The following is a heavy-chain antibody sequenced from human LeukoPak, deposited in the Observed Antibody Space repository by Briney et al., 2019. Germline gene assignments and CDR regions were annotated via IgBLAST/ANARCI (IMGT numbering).Heavy chain of an antibody. CDR2: INHSGST. CDR1: GGSFSGYY. V-gene: IGHV4-34*01. Sequence: SETLSLTCAVYGGSFSGYYWSWIRQPPGKGLEWIGEINHSGSTNYNPSLKSRVTISVDTSKNQFSLKLSSVTAADTAVYYCASSVVVMPNDAFDIWGQGTVVTVSS. CDR3: ASSVVVMPNDAFDI. J-gene: IGHJ3*02. D-gene: IGHD2-21*01.